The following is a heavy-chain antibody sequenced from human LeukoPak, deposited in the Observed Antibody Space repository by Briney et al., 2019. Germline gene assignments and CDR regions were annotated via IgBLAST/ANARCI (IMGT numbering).Heavy chain of an antibody. CDR2: ISSSSSYI. D-gene: IGHD3-3*01. CDR3: ARSERITIFGVVISASPMDV. Sequence: SGGSLRLSCAASGFTFSSYSMNWVRQAPGKGLEWVSSISSSSSYIYYADSVKGRFTISRDNAKNSLYLQMNSLRAEDTAVYYCARSERITIFGVVISASPMDVWGEGTTVTVSS. CDR1: GFTFSSYS. J-gene: IGHJ6*01. V-gene: IGHV3-21*01.